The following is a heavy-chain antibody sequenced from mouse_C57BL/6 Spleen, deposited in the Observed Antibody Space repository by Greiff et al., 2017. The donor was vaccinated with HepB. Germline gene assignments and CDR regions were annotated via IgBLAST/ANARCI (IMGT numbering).Heavy chain of an antibody. Sequence: EVQLQESGGGLVQPGGSLKLSCAASGFTFSDYYMYWVRQTPEKRLEWVAYISNGGGSTYYPDTVKGPFTISRVNAKNTLYLQMSRLKSEDTAMYYCARQRGWLQYFDYWGQGTTLTVSS. CDR3: ARQRGWLQYFDY. CDR2: ISNGGGST. CDR1: GFTFSDYY. D-gene: IGHD2-3*01. V-gene: IGHV5-12*01. J-gene: IGHJ2*01.